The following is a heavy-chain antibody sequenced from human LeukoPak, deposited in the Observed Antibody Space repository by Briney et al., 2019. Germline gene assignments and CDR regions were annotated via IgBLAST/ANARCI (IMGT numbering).Heavy chain of an antibody. V-gene: IGHV4-39*01. J-gene: IGHJ4*02. CDR1: GGSISSSGYY. CDR2: IYYSGST. D-gene: IGHD3-22*01. CDR3: ARLGLSYYYDSSGYYSTHFDY. Sequence: SETLSLTCTVSGGSISSSGYYWGWIRQPPGKGLEWIGSIYYSGSTYYNPSLKSRVTISVDTSKNQFSLKLSSVTAADTAVYYCARLGLSYYYDSSGYYSTHFDYWGQGTLVTVSS.